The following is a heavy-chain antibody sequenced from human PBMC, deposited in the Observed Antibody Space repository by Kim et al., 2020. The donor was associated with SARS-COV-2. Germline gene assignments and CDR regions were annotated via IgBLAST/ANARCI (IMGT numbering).Heavy chain of an antibody. D-gene: IGHD3-10*01. CDR3: ARQKAYLWFGELLTQRFDP. J-gene: IGHJ5*02. Sequence: SETLSLTCTVSGGSISSSSYYWGWIRQPPGKGLVWIGSIYYSGSTYSNPSLKSRVTISVDTSKNQFSLKLSSVTAADTAVYYCARQKAYLWFGELLTQRFDPWGQGTLVTASS. CDR2: IYYSGST. CDR1: GGSISSSSYY. V-gene: IGHV4-39*01.